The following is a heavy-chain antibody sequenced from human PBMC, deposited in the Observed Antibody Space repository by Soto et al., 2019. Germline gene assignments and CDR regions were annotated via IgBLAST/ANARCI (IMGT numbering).Heavy chain of an antibody. CDR3: ARPEGRYFYDARSYYSP. D-gene: IGHD3-10*01. CDR1: GYQFGIHW. J-gene: IGHJ5*02. CDR2: IYPDHSDT. Sequence: GESLKISCKTSGYQFGIHWIAWVRQMPGKALEWMGDIYPDHSDTRYSPSFQGHVTISADKSTDTAYLQWNSLKASDTAVYYCARPEGRYFYDARSYYSPWGQGTLVTVS. V-gene: IGHV5-51*01.